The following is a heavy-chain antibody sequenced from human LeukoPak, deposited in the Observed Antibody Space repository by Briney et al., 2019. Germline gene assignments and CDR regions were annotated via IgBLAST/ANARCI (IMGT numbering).Heavy chain of an antibody. CDR3: ARGRDYYGSGSYYGTLYYFDY. Sequence: ASVKVSCKASGYTFTSYDINWVRQATGQGLEWMGWMNPNSGNTGYAQKFQGRVTMTTDTSTSTAYMELRSLRSDDTAVYYCARGRDYYGSGSYYGTLYYFDYWGQGTLVTVSS. V-gene: IGHV1-8*02. CDR1: GYTFTSYD. CDR2: MNPNSGNT. J-gene: IGHJ4*02. D-gene: IGHD3-10*01.